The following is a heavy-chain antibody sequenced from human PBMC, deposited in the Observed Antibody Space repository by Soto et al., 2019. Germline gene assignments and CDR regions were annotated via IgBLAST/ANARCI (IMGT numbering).Heavy chain of an antibody. CDR1: GYTFTSYY. CDR2: INPSGGST. D-gene: IGHD3-3*01. CDR3: AREIRAEWFSSYYYGMDV. V-gene: IGHV1-46*01. Sequence: ASVKVSCKASGYTFTSYYMHWVRQAPGQGLEWMGIINPSGGSTSYAQKFQGRVTMTRDTSTSTVYMELSSLRSEDTAVYYCAREIRAEWFSSYYYGMDVWGQGTTVTV. J-gene: IGHJ6*02.